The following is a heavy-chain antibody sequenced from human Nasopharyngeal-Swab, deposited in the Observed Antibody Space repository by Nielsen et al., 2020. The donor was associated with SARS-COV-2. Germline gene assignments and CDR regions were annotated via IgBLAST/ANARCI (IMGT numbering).Heavy chain of an antibody. Sequence: GESLKISCAASGFTFNNYSMNWVRQAPGKGLEWVSSISSSTSYIYYADSVKGRFTISRDNAKNSLYLQMNSLRAEDTAVYYCARDGFGESPYYYYYGMDVWGQGTTVTVSS. CDR2: ISSSTSYI. V-gene: IGHV3-21*01. CDR3: ARDGFGESPYYYYYGMDV. J-gene: IGHJ6*02. D-gene: IGHD3-10*01. CDR1: GFTFNNYS.